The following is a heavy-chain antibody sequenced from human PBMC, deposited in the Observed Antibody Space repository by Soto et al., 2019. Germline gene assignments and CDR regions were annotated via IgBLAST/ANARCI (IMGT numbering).Heavy chain of an antibody. CDR1: GFTFSSYA. V-gene: IGHV3-23*01. Sequence: EVQLLESGGGLVQPGGSLRLSCAASGFTFSSYAMSWVRQAPGKGLEWVAAISGSGGSTYYADSVKGRFTISRDNSKNTTYLQMISRRGEDTTVVYCSTGEDINRGYFDYWGQGTLVTVSS. D-gene: IGHD2-15*01. CDR3: STGEDINRGYFDY. J-gene: IGHJ4*02. CDR2: ISGSGGST.